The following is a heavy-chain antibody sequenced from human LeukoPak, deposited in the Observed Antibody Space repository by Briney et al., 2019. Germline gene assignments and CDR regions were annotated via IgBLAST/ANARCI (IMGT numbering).Heavy chain of an antibody. Sequence: GGSLRLSCAASGFTFRSYGMSWVRQAPGKGPQWVSTMSATGSDIHHADSVKGRFTISRDNSKNTLYLQMNNLRPEDTAVFYCARGQGYESYYYMDVWGKGTTVSVSS. V-gene: IGHV3-23*01. CDR1: GFTFRSYG. CDR3: ARGQGYESYYYMDV. J-gene: IGHJ6*03. CDR2: MSATGSDI. D-gene: IGHD2-2*01.